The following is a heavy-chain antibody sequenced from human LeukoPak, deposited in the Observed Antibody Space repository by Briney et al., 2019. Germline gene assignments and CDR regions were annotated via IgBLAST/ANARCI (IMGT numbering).Heavy chain of an antibody. Sequence: SETLSLICTVSGGSITSYYWSWIRQPPGKGLEWIGYIYYSGSTNYNPSLKSRVTISVDTSNNQFSLKLSSVTAADTAVYYCARARGSSGYYSLDAFDIWGQGTMVTVSS. CDR1: GGSITSYY. CDR3: ARARGSSGYYSLDAFDI. J-gene: IGHJ3*02. D-gene: IGHD3-3*01. V-gene: IGHV4-59*01. CDR2: IYYSGST.